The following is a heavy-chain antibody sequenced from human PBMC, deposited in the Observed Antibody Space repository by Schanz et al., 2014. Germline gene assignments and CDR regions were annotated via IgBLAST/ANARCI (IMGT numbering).Heavy chain of an antibody. CDR1: GYTFTSYG. CDR3: ARRGADFCDNLTEDDY. CDR2: ISAYNSNT. Sequence: QVQLVQSGAEVKKPGASVKVSCKASGYTFTSYGISWVRQAPGQGLEWMGWISAYNSNTKYPQKLQGRVTMTTDTSTSTAYMVLRSLRADDTAVYYGARRGADFCDNLTEDDYWGQGTLVTVSS. D-gene: IGHD3-9*01. J-gene: IGHJ4*02. V-gene: IGHV1-18*01.